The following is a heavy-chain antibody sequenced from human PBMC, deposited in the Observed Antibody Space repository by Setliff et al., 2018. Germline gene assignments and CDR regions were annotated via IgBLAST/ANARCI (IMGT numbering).Heavy chain of an antibody. CDR3: SRLVRYCTTTSCQRLSGDEY. CDR2: ISAYSGNT. J-gene: IGHJ4*02. Sequence: ASVKVSCKTSGYKFNDYAISWVRQGPGQGLEWMGWISAYSGNTYYAQKLHDRVTLTTDTSTSTAYMELRSLGTDDTAVYYCSRLVRYCTTTSCQRLSGDEYWGQGTVVTVSS. V-gene: IGHV1-18*01. D-gene: IGHD2-2*01. CDR1: GYKFNDYA.